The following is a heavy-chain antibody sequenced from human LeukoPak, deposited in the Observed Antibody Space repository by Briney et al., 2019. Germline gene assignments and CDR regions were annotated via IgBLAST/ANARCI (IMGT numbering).Heavy chain of an antibody. J-gene: IGHJ5*02. CDR2: IYTSGST. CDR3: ARDRTYYYDGSGYYLFDP. Sequence: PSETLSLTCTVSGGSIISYYWSWIRQPAGKGLEWIGRIYTSGSTNYNPSLKSRVTMSVDTSKNQFSLKLSSVTAADTAVYYCARDRTYYYDGSGYYLFDPWGQETLVTVSS. CDR1: GGSIISYY. D-gene: IGHD3-22*01. V-gene: IGHV4-4*07.